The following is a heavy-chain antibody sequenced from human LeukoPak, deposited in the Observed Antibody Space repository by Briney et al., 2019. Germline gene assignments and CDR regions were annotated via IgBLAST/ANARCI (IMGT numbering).Heavy chain of an antibody. Sequence: TSQTLSLTCTVSGGSISSGDYYWSWIRQPSGKGLEWIGYIYYSGSTSYNPSLKSRVTISVDTSKNQFSLKLSSVTAADTAVYYCARAHIAARLVNYYGMDVWGQGTTVTVSS. CDR3: ARAHIAARLVNYYGMDV. CDR2: IYYSGST. CDR1: GGSISSGDYY. D-gene: IGHD6-6*01. J-gene: IGHJ6*02. V-gene: IGHV4-30-4*01.